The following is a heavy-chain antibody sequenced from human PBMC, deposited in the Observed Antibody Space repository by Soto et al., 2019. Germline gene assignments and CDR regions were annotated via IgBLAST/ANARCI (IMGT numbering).Heavy chain of an antibody. J-gene: IGHJ6*02. CDR1: GYTFTTYS. V-gene: IGHV1-3*01. CDR3: ARAACSSTSCYNYYAYGMDV. Sequence: QVQLVQSGPEMKKPGASVKLSCKASGYTFTTYSMHWVRQAPGQRLEWMGWIHAGNGNTEHSQKFQGRVTITRDTSASTVYLELGSLRSEDTAVYYCARAACSSTSCYNYYAYGMDVWGQGTAVTVS. D-gene: IGHD2-2*01. CDR2: IHAGNGNT.